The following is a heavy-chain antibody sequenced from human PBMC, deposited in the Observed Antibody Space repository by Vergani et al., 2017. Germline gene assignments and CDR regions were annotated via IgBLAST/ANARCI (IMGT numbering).Heavy chain of an antibody. J-gene: IGHJ6*03. CDR3: ARDGIVVVPAAKRYYYYYMDV. CDR1: GFTFSSYS. Sequence: EVQLVESGGGLVQPGGSLRLSCAASGFTFSSYSMNWVRQAPGKGLEWVSYISSSSSTIYYADSVKGRFTISRDNAKNSLYLQMNSLRADDTAVYYCARDGIVVVPAAKRYYYYYMDVWGKGTTVTVSS. V-gene: IGHV3-48*01. CDR2: ISSSSSTI. D-gene: IGHD2-2*01.